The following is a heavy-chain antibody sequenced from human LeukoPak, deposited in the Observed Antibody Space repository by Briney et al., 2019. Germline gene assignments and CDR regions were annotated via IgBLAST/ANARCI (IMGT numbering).Heavy chain of an antibody. CDR2: MNPNSGNT. CDR1: GYTFTSYD. J-gene: IGHJ5*02. V-gene: IGHV1-8*01. D-gene: IGHD1-26*01. Sequence: EGSVKVSCKASGYTFTSYDINWVRQATGQGLEWMGWMNPNSGNTGYAQKFQGRVTMTRNTSITTAHMGRSSLRSEDTAVYYCAREGVGATKGRFDPWGQGTLVTVSS. CDR3: AREGVGATKGRFDP.